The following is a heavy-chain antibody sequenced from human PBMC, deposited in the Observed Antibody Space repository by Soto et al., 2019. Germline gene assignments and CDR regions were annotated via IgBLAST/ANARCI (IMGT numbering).Heavy chain of an antibody. Sequence: SETLSLTCTVSGGSISSYYWSWIRQPPGRGLEWIAYIYYGGSTNYNPSLRSRVTISLDTSKSQFSLKLRSVTAVDTAVYYCATLGGAPTMTLDYYYMDVWGKGTTVTVSS. D-gene: IGHD3-22*01. CDR2: IYYGGST. J-gene: IGHJ6*03. CDR1: GGSISSYY. CDR3: ATLGGAPTMTLDYYYMDV. V-gene: IGHV4-59*01.